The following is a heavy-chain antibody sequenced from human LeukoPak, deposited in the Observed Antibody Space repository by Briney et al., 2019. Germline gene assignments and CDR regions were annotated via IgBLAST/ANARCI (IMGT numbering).Heavy chain of an antibody. CDR1: GFTFSSYG. Sequence: GGSLRLSCAASGFTFSSYGMHWVRQAPGKGLEWVANIKQDGSEKYYVDSVKGRFTISRDNAKNSLYLQMNSLRAEDTAVYYCATGDDAFDIWGQGTMVTVSS. CDR2: IKQDGSEK. V-gene: IGHV3-7*01. CDR3: ATGDDAFDI. J-gene: IGHJ3*02. D-gene: IGHD7-27*01.